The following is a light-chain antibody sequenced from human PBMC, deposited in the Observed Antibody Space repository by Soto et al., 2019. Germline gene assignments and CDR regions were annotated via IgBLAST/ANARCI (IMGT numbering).Light chain of an antibody. CDR3: QQSYSTPQT. CDR2: AAS. CDR1: QSIKIY. V-gene: IGKV1-39*01. J-gene: IGKJ1*01. Sequence: DIRMTQSPSSLSASLGDRVTITCRASQSIKIYLNWYQQKPGKAPKLLIYAASSFQSGVPSRFSGSGSGTDFTLTISSLQPEDFEPYYCQQSYSTPQTFGQGTKVDIK.